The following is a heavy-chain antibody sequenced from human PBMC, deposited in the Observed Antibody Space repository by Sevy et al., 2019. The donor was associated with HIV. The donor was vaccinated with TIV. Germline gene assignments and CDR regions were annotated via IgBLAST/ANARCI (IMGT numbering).Heavy chain of an antibody. CDR1: EFTFNNAW. J-gene: IGHJ5*02. V-gene: IGHV3-15*01. Sequence: GGSLRLSCAASEFTFNNAWMSWVRQAPGKGLEWVGRIKSKTDGGTTDYAAPVQGRFTISREDSKNTLYLQMNSLKTEDTAVYYCTTSPLVQGVPWGQGTLVTVSS. CDR2: IKSKTDGGTT. CDR3: TTSPLVQGVP. D-gene: IGHD3-10*01.